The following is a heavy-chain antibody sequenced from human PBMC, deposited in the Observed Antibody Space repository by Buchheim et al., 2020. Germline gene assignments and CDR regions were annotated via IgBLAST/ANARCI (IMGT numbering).Heavy chain of an antibody. J-gene: IGHJ4*02. CDR1: GFTFSSYA. CDR3: AKGACSSTSCYAGGYFDN. D-gene: IGHD2-2*01. CDR2: IGGSSYRT. V-gene: IGHV3-23*01. Sequence: EVQLLESGGGLVQPGGSLRLSCAASGFTFSSYALNWVRQAPGKGLEWVSGIGGSSYRTYYADSVKGRITISRYISKNTLYLQMNSLRAEGTAVYYCAKGACSSTSCYAGGYFDNWGQGTL.